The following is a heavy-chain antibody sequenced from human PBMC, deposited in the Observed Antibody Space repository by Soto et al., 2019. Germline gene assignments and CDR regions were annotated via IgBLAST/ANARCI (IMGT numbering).Heavy chain of an antibody. CDR2: VSHDGTLY. CDR1: GFIYSSCA. Sequence: QVQLVESGGGVVQPGRSLRLSCSASGFIYSSCAMHWVRQVPGKGLEWLAVVSHDGTLYPYADSVRGRFTIYRDNSRKMLYLQMNSLRPDDTAVYYCVKDRSDTWSFDNWGQGTLVTVSS. CDR3: VKDRSDTWSFDN. J-gene: IGHJ4*02. V-gene: IGHV3-30*18. D-gene: IGHD2-8*02.